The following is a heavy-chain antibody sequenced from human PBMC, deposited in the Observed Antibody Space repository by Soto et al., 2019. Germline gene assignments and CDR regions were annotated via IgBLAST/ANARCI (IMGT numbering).Heavy chain of an antibody. Sequence: QVQLVQSGAEVKKPGSSVKVSCKASGGTFSSYTISWVRQAPGQGREWMGRIIPILGIANYAQKFQGRVTITADKSTSTAYMELSSLRSEDTAVYYCARDREGWFDPWGQGTLVTVSS. J-gene: IGHJ5*02. V-gene: IGHV1-69*08. D-gene: IGHD1-26*01. CDR2: IIPILGIA. CDR3: ARDREGWFDP. CDR1: GGTFSSYT.